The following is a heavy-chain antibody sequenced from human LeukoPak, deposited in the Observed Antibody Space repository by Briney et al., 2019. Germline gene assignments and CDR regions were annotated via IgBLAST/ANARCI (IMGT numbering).Heavy chain of an antibody. V-gene: IGHV4-4*09. CDR2: IYTSGST. CDR1: GGSISSYY. Sequence: ASETLSLTCTVSGGSISSYYWSWLRQPPGKGLEWIGYIYTSGSTNYNPSLKSRVTISVDTSKNQFSLKLSSVTAADTAVYYCARHGPLRFLEWYFDYWGQGTLVTVSS. CDR3: ARHGPLRFLEWYFDY. D-gene: IGHD3-3*01. J-gene: IGHJ4*02.